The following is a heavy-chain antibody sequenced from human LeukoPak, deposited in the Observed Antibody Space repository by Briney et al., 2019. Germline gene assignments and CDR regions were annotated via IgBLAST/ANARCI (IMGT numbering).Heavy chain of an antibody. CDR3: AKDLTYYYDSSGYGDAFDI. J-gene: IGHJ3*02. CDR1: GFTFSSYG. CDR2: IRYDGSNK. V-gene: IGHV3-30*02. D-gene: IGHD3-22*01. Sequence: PGGSLRLSCAASGFTFSSYGMHWVRQAPGKGLEWVAFIRYDGSNKYYADSVKGRFTISRDNSKNTLYLQMSSLRAEDTAVCYCAKDLTYYYDSSGYGDAFDIWGQGTMVTVSS.